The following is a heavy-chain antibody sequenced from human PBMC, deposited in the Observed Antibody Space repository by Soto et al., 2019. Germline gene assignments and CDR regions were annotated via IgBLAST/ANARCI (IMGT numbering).Heavy chain of an antibody. D-gene: IGHD5-12*01. J-gene: IGHJ5*02. CDR1: GATIAGGSYY. CDR3: VRDQYSGYDFAL. Sequence: SETLSLTCSVSGATIAGGSYYWSWVRQPPGKGLEWIGYIPSRGRPFYNPSLTSRGTISADSSKNQLSLQLTSVTAADTAVYYCVRDQYSGYDFALWGQGNLVTVSS. CDR2: IPSRGRP. V-gene: IGHV4-30-4*01.